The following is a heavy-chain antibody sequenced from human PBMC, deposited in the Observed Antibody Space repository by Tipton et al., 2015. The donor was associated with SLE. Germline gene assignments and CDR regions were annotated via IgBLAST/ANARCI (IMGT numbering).Heavy chain of an antibody. D-gene: IGHD3-10*01. CDR1: GGSISSYY. Sequence: TLSLTCTVSGGSISSYYWSWIRQPPGKGLEWIGYIYYSGSTYYNPSLKSRVTISVDTSKNQFSLKLSSVTAADTAVYYCARTVRGGYGMDVWGQGTTVTVSS. V-gene: IGHV4-59*04. CDR2: IYYSGST. CDR3: ARTVRGGYGMDV. J-gene: IGHJ6*02.